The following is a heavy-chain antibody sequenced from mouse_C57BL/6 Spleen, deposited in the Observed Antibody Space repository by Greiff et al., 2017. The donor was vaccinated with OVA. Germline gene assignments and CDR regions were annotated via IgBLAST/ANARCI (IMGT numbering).Heavy chain of an antibody. Sequence: EVKLEESGGGLVKPGGSLKLSCAASGFTFSSYAMSWVRQTPEKRLEWVATISDGGSYTYYPDNVKGRFTISRDNAKNNLYLQMSHLKSEDTAMYYCARGSGSGYYFDYWGQGTTLTVSS. CDR3: ARGSGSGYYFDY. J-gene: IGHJ2*01. CDR1: GFTFSSYA. V-gene: IGHV5-4*03. D-gene: IGHD1-3*01. CDR2: ISDGGSYT.